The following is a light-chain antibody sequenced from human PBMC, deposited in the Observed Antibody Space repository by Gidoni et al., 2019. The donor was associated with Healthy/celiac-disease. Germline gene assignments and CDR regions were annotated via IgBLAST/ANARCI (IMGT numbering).Light chain of an antibody. CDR1: QDISNY. J-gene: IGKJ5*01. Sequence: IQMTQSPSSLSASVRDRVTITCQASQDISNYLNWYQQKPGKAPKLLIYDASNLETGVPSRFSGSGSGTDFTFTISSLQPEDIATYYCQQYDNLITFGQGTRLEIK. CDR3: QQYDNLIT. CDR2: DAS. V-gene: IGKV1-33*01.